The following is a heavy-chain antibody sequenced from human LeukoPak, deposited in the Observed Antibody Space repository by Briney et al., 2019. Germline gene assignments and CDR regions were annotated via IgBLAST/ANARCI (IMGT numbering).Heavy chain of an antibody. V-gene: IGHV4-30-2*01. CDR2: IYHSGST. D-gene: IGHD6-13*01. CDR3: AREGVAAAATYWYFDL. Sequence: SETLSLACAVSGGSISSGGYSWSWIRQPPGKGLEWIGYIYHSGSTNYNPSLKSRVTISIDTSKNQFSLKLSSVTAADTAVYYCAREGVAAAATYWYFDLWGRGTLLTVSS. CDR1: GGSISSGGYS. J-gene: IGHJ2*01.